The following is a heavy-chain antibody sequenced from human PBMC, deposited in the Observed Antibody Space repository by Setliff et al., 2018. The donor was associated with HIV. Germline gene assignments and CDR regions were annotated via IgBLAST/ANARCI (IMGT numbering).Heavy chain of an antibody. J-gene: IGHJ6*03. Sequence: SETLSLTCTVSGGSISSHYWSWIRQPPGKGLEWIGSIYYSGSTDYDPSLKSRVTISVDTSKNQFSLKLSSVTAADTAVYYCARVGGTTWGVYYYYYYMDVWGKGTTVTVSS. V-gene: IGHV4-59*05. CDR3: ARVGGTTWGVYYYYYYMDV. CDR1: GGSISSHY. CDR2: IYYSGST. D-gene: IGHD1-7*01.